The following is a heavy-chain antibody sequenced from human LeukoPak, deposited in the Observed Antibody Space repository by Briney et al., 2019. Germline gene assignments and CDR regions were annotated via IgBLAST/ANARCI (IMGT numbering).Heavy chain of an antibody. Sequence: GGSLRLSCVVSGFTFSSNWMSWVRQAPGKGLEWVANIKQDGGEKYCVDSVKGRFTISRDNAKNSLYLQMSSLTADDTAVYYCATCGAEWFGKSRADYWGQGTLVTVSS. J-gene: IGHJ4*02. CDR1: GFTFSSNW. CDR3: ATCGAEWFGKSRADY. V-gene: IGHV3-7*05. CDR2: IKQDGGEK. D-gene: IGHD3-10*01.